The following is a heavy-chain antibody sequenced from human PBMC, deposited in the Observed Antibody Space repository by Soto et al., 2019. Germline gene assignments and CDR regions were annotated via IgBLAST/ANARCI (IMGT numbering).Heavy chain of an antibody. Sequence: QVVLLQSGAEVKEPGSSVRVSCKVSGSTFNNFAFSWVRQAPGHGPEWMGGIVVISNTADYSQRFQDRVTITADTSTNTLYRELGSLTFEDTAVYYCARAIKRWEVNYYFDYWGQGTLVTVSS. D-gene: IGHD1-26*01. V-gene: IGHV1-69*06. CDR3: ARAIKRWEVNYYFDY. CDR2: IVVISNTA. J-gene: IGHJ4*02. CDR1: GSTFNNFA.